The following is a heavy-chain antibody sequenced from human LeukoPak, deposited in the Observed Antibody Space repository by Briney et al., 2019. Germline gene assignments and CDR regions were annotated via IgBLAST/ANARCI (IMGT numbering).Heavy chain of an antibody. CDR3: ARYWNFHYMDV. Sequence: GGSLRLPCAASGFTFSSYWMSWVRQAPGKGLEWVANIKQDGSEKYYVDSVKGRFTISRDNAKNSLYLQMNSLRAEDTAVYYCARYWNFHYMDVWGKGTTVTVSS. J-gene: IGHJ6*03. CDR1: GFTFSSYW. D-gene: IGHD1-7*01. V-gene: IGHV3-7*01. CDR2: IKQDGSEK.